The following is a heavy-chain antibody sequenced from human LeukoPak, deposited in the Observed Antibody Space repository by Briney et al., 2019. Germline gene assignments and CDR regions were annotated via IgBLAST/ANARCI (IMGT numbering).Heavy chain of an antibody. V-gene: IGHV4-59*11. Sequence: SETLSLTCSVSGGSLSPHYWSWIRQPPGKGLEWIGYIYYSGSTNYNPSLKSRVTISVDTSKNQFSLKLSSVTAADTAVYYCARGGGQQLVGLGYWGQGTLVTVSS. CDR1: GGSLSPHY. D-gene: IGHD6-13*01. J-gene: IGHJ4*02. CDR2: IYYSGST. CDR3: ARGGGQQLVGLGY.